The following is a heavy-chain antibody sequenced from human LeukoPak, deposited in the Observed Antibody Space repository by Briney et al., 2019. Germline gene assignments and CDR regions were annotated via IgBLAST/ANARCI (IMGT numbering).Heavy chain of an antibody. D-gene: IGHD3-10*01. V-gene: IGHV4-34*01. Sequence: SETLSLTCAVYGGSFSGYYWSWIRQPPGKGLEWIGEINHSGSTNYNPSLKSRVTISVDTSKNQFSLKLSSVTAADTAVYYCARHPKLLWFGELPYYYYMDVWGKGTTVTISS. CDR1: GGSFSGYY. CDR2: INHSGST. J-gene: IGHJ6*03. CDR3: ARHPKLLWFGELPYYYYMDV.